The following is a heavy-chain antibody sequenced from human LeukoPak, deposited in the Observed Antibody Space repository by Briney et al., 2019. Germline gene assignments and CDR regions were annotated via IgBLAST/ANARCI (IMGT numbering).Heavy chain of an antibody. V-gene: IGHV3-7*01. CDR2: IKQDGSEK. CDR1: GFTFSSYW. J-gene: IGHJ4*02. CDR3: ARGKDYDFWSGYQAGFDY. Sequence: VGSLRLSCAAFGFTFSSYWMSWVRQAPGKGLEWMANIKQDGSEKYYVDSVKGRFTISRDNAKNSLYLQMNSLRAEDTAVYYCARGKDYDFWSGYQAGFDYWGQGTLVTVSS. D-gene: IGHD3-3*01.